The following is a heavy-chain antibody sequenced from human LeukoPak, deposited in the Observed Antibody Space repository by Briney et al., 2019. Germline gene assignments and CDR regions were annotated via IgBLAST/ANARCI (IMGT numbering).Heavy chain of an antibody. Sequence: PGGSLRLSCAASGFRLNNYAMRWVRQPPGTGLEWVAVISMDGIQEYYADSVKGRFSISRDNSKNTLYLQMNSLRSEDTAVYYCASEVYSYALDALDLWGQGTMVTVSS. CDR1: GFRLNNYA. J-gene: IGHJ3*01. V-gene: IGHV3-30*04. CDR2: ISMDGIQE. CDR3: ASEVYSYALDALDL. D-gene: IGHD5-18*01.